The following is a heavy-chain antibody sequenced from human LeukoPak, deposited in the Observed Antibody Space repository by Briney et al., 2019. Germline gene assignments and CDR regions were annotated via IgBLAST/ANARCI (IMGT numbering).Heavy chain of an antibody. V-gene: IGHV3-30-3*01. Sequence: GGSLRLSCEASGFTFSSYAMHWVRQAPGKGLEWVAVISYDGSNKYYADSVKGRFTISRDNSKNTLYLQMNSLRAEDTAVYYCARDLSQMGYFDYWGQGTLVTVSS. CDR1: GFTFSSYA. J-gene: IGHJ4*02. D-gene: IGHD5-24*01. CDR2: ISYDGSNK. CDR3: ARDLSQMGYFDY.